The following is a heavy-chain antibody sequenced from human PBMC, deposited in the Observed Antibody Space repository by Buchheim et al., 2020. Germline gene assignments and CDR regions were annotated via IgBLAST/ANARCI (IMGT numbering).Heavy chain of an antibody. Sequence: QVQLQESGPGLVKPSQTLSLTCTVSGGSISSGDCYWSWIRQPPGKGLEWIGYIYYSGSTYYNPSLKSRVTISVDTSKNQFSLKLSSVTAADTAVYYCARVTGEWLRLLYYYYGMDVWGQGTT. CDR3: ARVTGEWLRLLYYYYGMDV. V-gene: IGHV4-30-4*01. CDR1: GGSISSGDCY. CDR2: IYYSGST. J-gene: IGHJ6*02. D-gene: IGHD5-12*01.